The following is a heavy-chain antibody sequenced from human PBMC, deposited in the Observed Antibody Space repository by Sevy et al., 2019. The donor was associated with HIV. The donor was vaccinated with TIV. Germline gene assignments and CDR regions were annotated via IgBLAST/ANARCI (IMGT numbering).Heavy chain of an antibody. CDR3: AYPICGGDCYSGDYYYYGIDV. J-gene: IGHJ6*02. D-gene: IGHD2-21*02. Sequence: ASVKVSCKASGYTFTSYGISWVRQAPGQGLEWMGWISAYNGNTNYAQKLQGRVTMTTDTSTRTAYMELRSLRSDDTAVYYCAYPICGGDCYSGDYYYYGIDVRGQGTTVTVSS. CDR1: GYTFTSYG. V-gene: IGHV1-18*01. CDR2: ISAYNGNT.